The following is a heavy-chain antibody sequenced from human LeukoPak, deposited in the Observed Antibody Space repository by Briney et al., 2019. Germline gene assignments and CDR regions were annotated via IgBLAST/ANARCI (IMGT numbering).Heavy chain of an antibody. D-gene: IGHD1-26*01. CDR1: GYTFTGYY. CDR2: INPNSGGT. J-gene: IGHJ3*02. Sequence: ASVKVSCKASGYTFTGYYMHWVRQAPGQGLEWMGWINPNSGGTNYAQKFQGRVTMTRDMSTSTVYMELSSLRSEDTAVYYCARDQGIVGATGAFDIWGQGTMVTVSS. CDR3: ARDQGIVGATGAFDI. V-gene: IGHV1-2*02.